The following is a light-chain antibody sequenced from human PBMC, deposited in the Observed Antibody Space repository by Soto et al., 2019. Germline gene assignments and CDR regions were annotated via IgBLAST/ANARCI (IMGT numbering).Light chain of an antibody. J-gene: IGKJ2*01. V-gene: IGKV1-39*01. Sequence: DIQMTQSPSSLSASVGDRVTITCRASQNIRNYLNWYQQKPGDAPKLLIYAASTLQCAVPSRFSGSGSGTDFTLTISSLQPEDFATYHCQQGHSTPYTFGQGTRLEI. CDR3: QQGHSTPYT. CDR1: QNIRNY. CDR2: AAS.